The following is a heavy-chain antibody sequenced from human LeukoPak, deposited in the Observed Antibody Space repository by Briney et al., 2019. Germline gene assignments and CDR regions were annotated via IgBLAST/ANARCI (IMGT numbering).Heavy chain of an antibody. J-gene: IGHJ4*02. Sequence: GGSLRLSCAASGFTFSSYSMNWVRQAPGKGLEWVSSISSSSSYIYYADSVKGRFTISRDNAKNSLYLQMNSLRAEDTAVYYCASSLAVAGTGDYWGQGTLVTVSS. CDR1: GFTFSSYS. CDR2: ISSSSSYI. D-gene: IGHD6-19*01. CDR3: ASSLAVAGTGDY. V-gene: IGHV3-21*01.